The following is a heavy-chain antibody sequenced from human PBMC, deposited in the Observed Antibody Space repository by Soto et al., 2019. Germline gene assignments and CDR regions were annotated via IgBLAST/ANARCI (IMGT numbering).Heavy chain of an antibody. J-gene: IGHJ6*02. V-gene: IGHV1-2*04. Sequence: ASVKVSCKASGYTFTGYYMHWVRQAPGQGLEWMGWINPNSGGTNYAQKFQGWVTMTRDTSISTAYMELSRLRSDDTAVYYCAIARIAAAGTGSGMGVWGQGTTVTSP. CDR2: INPNSGGT. D-gene: IGHD6-13*01. CDR1: GYTFTGYY. CDR3: AIARIAAAGTGSGMGV.